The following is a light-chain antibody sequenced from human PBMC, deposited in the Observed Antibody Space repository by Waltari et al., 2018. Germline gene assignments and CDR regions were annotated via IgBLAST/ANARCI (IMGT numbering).Light chain of an antibody. V-gene: IGLV2-14*01. J-gene: IGLJ1*01. CDR2: EVS. CDR1: SRDVGNYNY. CDR3: ASYTTSDTIV. Sequence: QSALTQPASLSGSPGQSITISCTGTSRDVGNYNYVSWYQHHPGKVPKAIIYEVSNRPAVLSSRFPGSKSGNTASLTISGLQADYEADYYCASYTTSDTIVFGTGTGVTVL.